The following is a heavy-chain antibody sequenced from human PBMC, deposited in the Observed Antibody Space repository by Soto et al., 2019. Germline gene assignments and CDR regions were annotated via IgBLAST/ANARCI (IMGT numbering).Heavy chain of an antibody. D-gene: IGHD5-18*01. CDR2: IIPIFGTA. V-gene: IGHV1-69*13. CDR3: ARDLGVDTAMASGAFDI. J-gene: IGHJ3*02. Sequence: SVKVSCKASGGTFSSYAISWVRQAPGQGLGWMGGIIPIFGTANYAQKFQGRVTITADESTSTAYMELSSLRSEDTAVYYCARDLGVDTAMASGAFDIWGQGTMVTVSS. CDR1: GGTFSSYA.